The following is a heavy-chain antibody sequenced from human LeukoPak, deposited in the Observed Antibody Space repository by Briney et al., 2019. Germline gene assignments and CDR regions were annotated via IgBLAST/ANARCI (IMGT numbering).Heavy chain of an antibody. Sequence: PSETLSLTCTVSGGSISSYYWSWIRQPAGKGLEWIGRIYTSGSTNYNPSLKSRVTMSVDTSKNQFSLKLSSVTAADTAVYYCARDSRVATIFGVVTRKYYYYMDVWGKGTTVTVSS. CDR1: GGSISSYY. J-gene: IGHJ6*03. D-gene: IGHD3-3*01. CDR3: ARDSRVATIFGVVTRKYYYYMDV. V-gene: IGHV4-4*07. CDR2: IYTSGST.